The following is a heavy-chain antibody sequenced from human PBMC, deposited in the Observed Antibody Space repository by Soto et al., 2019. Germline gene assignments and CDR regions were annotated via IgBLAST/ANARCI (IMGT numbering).Heavy chain of an antibody. V-gene: IGHV5-51*01. CDR1: GYTFISSW. CDR3: ARGGYGGNRVDY. D-gene: IGHD2-15*01. J-gene: IGHJ4*02. CDR2: IYPGDSDT. Sequence: GESLKISCRGSGYTFISSWIGWVRQMPGKGLEWMGTIYPGDSDTRYSPSFEGHVAISADKSISTAYLQWRSVKAADSAVYFCARGGYGGNRVDYWGQGTQVTVSS.